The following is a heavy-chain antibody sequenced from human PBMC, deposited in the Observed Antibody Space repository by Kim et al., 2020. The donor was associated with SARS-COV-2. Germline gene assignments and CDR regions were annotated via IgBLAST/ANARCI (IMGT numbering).Heavy chain of an antibody. D-gene: IGHD3-3*01. CDR3: ARIKRITIFGVVIMAGGFGWFDP. CDR1: GGSFSGYY. CDR2: INHSGST. J-gene: IGHJ5*02. V-gene: IGHV4-34*01. Sequence: SETLSLTCAVYGGSFSGYYWSWIRQPPGKGLEWIGEINHSGSTNYNPSLKSRVTISVDTSKNQFSLKLSSVTAADTAVYYCARIKRITIFGVVIMAGGFGWFDPWGQGTLVTVSS.